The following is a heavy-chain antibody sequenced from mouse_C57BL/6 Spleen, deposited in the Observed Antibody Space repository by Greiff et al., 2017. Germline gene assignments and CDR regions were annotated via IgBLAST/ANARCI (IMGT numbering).Heavy chain of an antibody. CDR2: IDPEDGDT. V-gene: IGHV14-1*01. CDR1: GFNIKDYY. J-gene: IGHJ4*01. CDR3: TTIYYGNYNAMDY. Sequence: EVQLQQSGAELVRPGASVKLSCTASGFNIKDYYMHWVKQRPEQGLEWIGRIDPEDGDTEYAPKFQGKATMTADTSSNTAYLQLSSLTSEDTAVYYCTTIYYGNYNAMDYRGQGTSVTVSS. D-gene: IGHD2-1*01.